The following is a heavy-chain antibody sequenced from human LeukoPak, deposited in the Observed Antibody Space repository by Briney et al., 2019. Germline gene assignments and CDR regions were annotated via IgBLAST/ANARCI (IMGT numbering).Heavy chain of an antibody. CDR2: INPNSGGT. CDR1: GYTFTDYY. CDR3: ARHRSSGRDFDY. J-gene: IGHJ4*02. V-gene: IGHV1-2*02. Sequence: GASVTVSCKASGYTFTDYYIDWVRLAPGQGLEWMGWINPNSGGTNYAQKFRGRVTMTRDTSISAASMDLSSLRSDDTAVYYCARHRSSGRDFDYWGQGTLVTVSS. D-gene: IGHD6-19*01.